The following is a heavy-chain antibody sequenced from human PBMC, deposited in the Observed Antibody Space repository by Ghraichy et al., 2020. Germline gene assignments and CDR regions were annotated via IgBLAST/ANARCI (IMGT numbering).Heavy chain of an antibody. CDR2: INPNSGGT. CDR1: GYTLKGYY. D-gene: IGHD2-15*01. J-gene: IGHJ6*03. CDR3: AKASPPYCSGGSCYYMDV. Sequence: ASVKVSCKASGYTLKGYYIHWVRQAPGQGLEWMGRINPNSGGTDYAQNFQDRVTMTRDTSIATVYMELSRLRSDDTAIYYCAKASPPYCSGGSCYYMDVWGKGTTVTVSS. V-gene: IGHV1-2*06.